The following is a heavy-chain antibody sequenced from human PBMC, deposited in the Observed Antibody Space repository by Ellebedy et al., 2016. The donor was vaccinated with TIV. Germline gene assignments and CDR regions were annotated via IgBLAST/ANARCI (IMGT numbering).Heavy chain of an antibody. D-gene: IGHD3-3*01. CDR3: ARGGYDFWNPRY. Sequence: GESLKISCAASGFTFNTYTMNWVRQAPGKGLEWVSSISSRNTYIYYADSVRGRFTISRDNAKNSLYLQMNSLRAEDTAVYYCARGGYDFWNPRYWGQGTLVTVSS. CDR2: ISSRNTYI. V-gene: IGHV3-21*01. J-gene: IGHJ4*02. CDR1: GFTFNTYT.